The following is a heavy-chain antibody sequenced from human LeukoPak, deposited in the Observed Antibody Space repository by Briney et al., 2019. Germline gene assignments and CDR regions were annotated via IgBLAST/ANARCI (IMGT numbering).Heavy chain of an antibody. CDR3: ARSGDGYNCGDY. J-gene: IGHJ4*02. V-gene: IGHV4-34*01. CDR2: INHSGGT. D-gene: IGHD5-24*01. Sequence: PSETLSLTCAVYGGSFSGYYWSWIRQPPGKGLEWIGEINHSGGTNYNPSLKSRVTISVDTSKNQFSLKLSSVTAADTAVYYCARSGDGYNCGDYWGQGTLVTVSS. CDR1: GGSFSGYY.